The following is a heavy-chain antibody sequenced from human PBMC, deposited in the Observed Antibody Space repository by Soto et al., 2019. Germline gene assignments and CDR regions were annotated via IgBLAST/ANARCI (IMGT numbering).Heavy chain of an antibody. CDR2: ISYDGSNK. D-gene: IGHD2-2*01. J-gene: IGHJ4*02. V-gene: IGHV3-30*18. Sequence: GGSLRFSCAASGFTFSSYGMHWVRQAPGKGLEWVAVISYDGSNKNYADSVKGRFTISRDNSKNTLYLQMNSLRAEDTAVYYCAKDVVPAASYYFDYWGQGTLVTVSS. CDR1: GFTFSSYG. CDR3: AKDVVPAASYYFDY.